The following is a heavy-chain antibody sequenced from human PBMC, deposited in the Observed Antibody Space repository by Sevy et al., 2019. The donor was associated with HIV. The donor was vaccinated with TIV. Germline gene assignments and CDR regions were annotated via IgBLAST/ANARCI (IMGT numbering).Heavy chain of an antibody. CDR1: EFIFTNAW. V-gene: IGHV3-15*01. D-gene: IGHD2-2*01. Sequence: GSLRVSCAASEFIFTNAWMSWVRQAPGKGLEWVGRIKSKTNGGTTDYAAPVEGRFTISRDDSKKTLYLQMNSLKTEDTAVYYCTTDLEYQLERYYFNYWGQGTLVTVSS. J-gene: IGHJ4*02. CDR3: TTDLEYQLERYYFNY. CDR2: IKSKTNGGTT.